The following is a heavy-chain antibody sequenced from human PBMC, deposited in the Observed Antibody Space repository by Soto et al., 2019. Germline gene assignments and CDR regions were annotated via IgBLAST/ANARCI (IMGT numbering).Heavy chain of an antibody. V-gene: IGHV3-23*01. Sequence: EVQLLESGGGLVQPGGSLRLSCAASGFTFSSYAMSWVRQAPGKGLEWVSGIGGSGGYTYYADSVKGRFTISRDNSKNTPYLQMNSLRAEDTGVYYCAKEELERQGSGFDYWGQGTLVTVSS. J-gene: IGHJ4*02. CDR2: IGGSGGYT. D-gene: IGHD1-1*01. CDR1: GFTFSSYA. CDR3: AKEELERQGSGFDY.